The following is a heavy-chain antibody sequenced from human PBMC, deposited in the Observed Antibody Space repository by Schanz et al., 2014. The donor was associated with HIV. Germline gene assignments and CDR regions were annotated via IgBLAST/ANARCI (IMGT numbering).Heavy chain of an antibody. D-gene: IGHD5-18*01. J-gene: IGHJ6*02. CDR3: AKDLNPYNVHTTLVTPPVGYGMDV. Sequence: EVQLVESGGGLVQPGRSLRLSCTGSGFNFDDYVMYWVRQAPGKGLEWVSGISWNSGSIGYADSVKGRFTISRDNAKNSLYLQMHSLRAEDTALYDCAKDLNPYNVHTTLVTPPVGYGMDVWGQGTTVTVSS. V-gene: IGHV3-9*01. CDR1: GFNFDDYV. CDR2: ISWNSGSI.